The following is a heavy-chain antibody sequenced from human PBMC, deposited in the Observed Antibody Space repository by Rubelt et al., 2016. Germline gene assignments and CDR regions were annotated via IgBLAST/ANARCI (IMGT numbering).Heavy chain of an antibody. Sequence: QVQLVQSGAEVKKPGASVKVSCKASGYTFTGYYMHWVRQAPGQGLEWMGWINPNSGGTNYAQKVQGRVTMTRDTSVSTAYMGRSRLTSDDTAVYYCARGNSGYDYGLDYWGQGTLVTVSS. CDR1: GYTFTGYY. J-gene: IGHJ4*02. V-gene: IGHV1-2*02. CDR3: ARGNSGYDYGLDY. D-gene: IGHD5-12*01. CDR2: INPNSGGT.